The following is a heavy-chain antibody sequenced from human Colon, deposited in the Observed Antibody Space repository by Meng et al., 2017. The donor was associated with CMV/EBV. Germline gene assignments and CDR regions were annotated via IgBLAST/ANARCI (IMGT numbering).Heavy chain of an antibody. CDR2: LTPNSGAT. D-gene: IGHD2-21*02. Sequence: ASVKVSCKASGYTFAAYFVHWVRQAPSQGLEWMGWLTPNSGATNYAQKFKGRVTMTSDTSTSTAYLELASLTSDDTALYFCVRTHCGGGTCYSPDDAFDVWGQGTMVTVSS. J-gene: IGHJ3*01. V-gene: IGHV1-2*02. CDR3: VRTHCGGGTCYSPDDAFDV. CDR1: GYTFAAYF.